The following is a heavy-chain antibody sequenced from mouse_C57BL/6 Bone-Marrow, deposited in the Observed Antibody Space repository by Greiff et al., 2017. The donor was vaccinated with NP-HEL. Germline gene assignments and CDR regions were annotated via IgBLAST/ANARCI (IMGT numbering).Heavy chain of an antibody. CDR3: TRDRITTAGYFDV. CDR1: GFTFSSYA. Sequence: EVQGVESGEGLVKPGGSLKLSCAASGFTFSSYAMSWVRQTPEKRLEWVAYISSGGDYIYYADTVKGRFTISRDNARNTLYLQMSSLKSEDTAMYYCTRDRITTAGYFDVWGTGTTVTVSS. D-gene: IGHD1-2*01. J-gene: IGHJ1*03. CDR2: ISSGGDYI. V-gene: IGHV5-9-1*02.